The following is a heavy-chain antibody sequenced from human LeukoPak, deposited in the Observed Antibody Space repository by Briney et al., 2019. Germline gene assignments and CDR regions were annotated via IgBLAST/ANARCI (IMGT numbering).Heavy chain of an antibody. CDR1: GFIFSDHD. V-gene: IGHV3-21*01. J-gene: IGHJ4*02. CDR3: ARGLDSSGSDY. CDR2: ISSSSSYI. D-gene: IGHD6-19*01. Sequence: GGSLRLSCVVSGFIFSDHDMNWVRQAPGKGLEWVSSISSSSSYIYYADSVKGRFTISRDNAKNSLYLQMNSLRAEDTAVYYCARGLDSSGSDYWGQGTLVTVSS.